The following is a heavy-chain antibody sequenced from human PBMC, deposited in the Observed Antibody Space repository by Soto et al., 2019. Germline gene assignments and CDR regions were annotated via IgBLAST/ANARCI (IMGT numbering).Heavy chain of an antibody. V-gene: IGHV4-39*01. J-gene: IGHJ5*02. CDR1: GGSIISSSYY. CDR2: IYYSGST. CDR3: ARRGLGNWFDP. D-gene: IGHD6-19*01. Sequence: PSETLSLTCTVSGGSIISSSYYWVWIRQPPGKGLEWIGSIYYSGSTYYNPSLKSRVTISVDTSKNQFSLKLSSVTAADTAVYYCARRGLGNWFDPWGQGTLVTVSS.